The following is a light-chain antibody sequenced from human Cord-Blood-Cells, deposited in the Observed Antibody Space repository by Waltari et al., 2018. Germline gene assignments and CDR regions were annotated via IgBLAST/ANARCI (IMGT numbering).Light chain of an antibody. CDR2: EGS. Sequence: QSALTQPASVSGSPGRSITISCTGPSRDVGSYNIVSWYQQHPGKAPKLMIYEGSKRPSGVSNRFSGSKSGNTASLTISGLQAEDEADYYCCSYAGSVVFGGGTKLTVL. V-gene: IGLV2-23*01. J-gene: IGLJ2*01. CDR3: CSYAGSVV. CDR1: SRDVGSYNI.